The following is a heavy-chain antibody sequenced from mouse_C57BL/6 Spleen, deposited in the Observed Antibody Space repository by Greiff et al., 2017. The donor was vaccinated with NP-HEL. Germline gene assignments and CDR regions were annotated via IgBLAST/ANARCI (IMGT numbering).Heavy chain of an antibody. J-gene: IGHJ4*01. V-gene: IGHV1-78*01. CDR2: IYPRDGST. CDR1: GYTFTDHT. Sequence: VQLQQSDAELVKPGASVKISCKASGYTFTDHTIHWMKQRPEQGLEWIGYIYPRDGSTKYNEKFKGKATLTADKSSSTAYMQLNSLTSEDSAVYFCASIGYDYLYYAMDYWGQGTSVTVSS. CDR3: ASIGYDYLYYAMDY. D-gene: IGHD2-4*01.